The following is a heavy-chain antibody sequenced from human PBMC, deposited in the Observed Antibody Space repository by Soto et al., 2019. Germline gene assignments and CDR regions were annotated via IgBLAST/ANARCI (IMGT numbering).Heavy chain of an antibody. V-gene: IGHV1-18*04. D-gene: IGHD1-1*01. J-gene: IGHJ6*02. CDR3: ARENWNYHYYYGMDV. CDR1: GYPFSTYG. Sequence: ASVKVSCKASGYPFSTYGISWVRQAPGQGLEWMGWISGYNDNTNYAQEFEGRVTMTTDTSTGTAYMEVRSLTSDDTAVYYCARENWNYHYYYGMDVGG. CDR2: ISGYNDNT.